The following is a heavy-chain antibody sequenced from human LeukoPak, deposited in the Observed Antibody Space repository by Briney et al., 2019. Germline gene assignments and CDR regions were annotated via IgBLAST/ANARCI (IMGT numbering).Heavy chain of an antibody. V-gene: IGHV3-74*01. D-gene: IGHD1-1*01. CDR2: IDSDGSST. CDR3: ARDTLD. CDR1: GLTFSKFW. Sequence: GGSQRLSCAASGLTFSKFWMHWVRHAPGKGLMWVSRIDSDGSSTSYADSVKGRFTISRDNAKNMLYLQMNSLRAEDTAIYYCARDTLDWGQGTLVSVTS. J-gene: IGHJ4*02.